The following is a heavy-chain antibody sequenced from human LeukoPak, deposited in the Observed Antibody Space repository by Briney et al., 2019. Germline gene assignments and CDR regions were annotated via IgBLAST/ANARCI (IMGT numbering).Heavy chain of an antibody. Sequence: GGSLRLSCAASGFTFSSYSMNWVRQAPGEGLEWVSSISSSSSYIYYADSVKGRFTISRDNAKDSLYLQMNGLRAEDTAVYYCARDWNYYGSGSYYKWGQGTLVTVSS. CDR3: ARDWNYYGSGSYYK. CDR2: ISSSSSYI. D-gene: IGHD3-10*01. V-gene: IGHV3-21*01. J-gene: IGHJ4*02. CDR1: GFTFSSYS.